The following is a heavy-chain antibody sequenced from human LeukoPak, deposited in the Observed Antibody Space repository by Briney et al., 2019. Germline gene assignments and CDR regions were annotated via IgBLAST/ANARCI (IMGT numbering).Heavy chain of an antibody. Sequence: GGSLRLSCAASGFTFSSYDMHWVRQATGKGLEWVSAIGTAGDTYYPGSVKGRFTISRENAKNSLYLQMNSLRAEDTAVYYCARLYYYDSSGYYPYFDYWGQGTLVTVSS. CDR1: GFTFSSYD. J-gene: IGHJ4*02. CDR2: IGTAGDT. CDR3: ARLYYYDSSGYYPYFDY. D-gene: IGHD3-22*01. V-gene: IGHV3-13*01.